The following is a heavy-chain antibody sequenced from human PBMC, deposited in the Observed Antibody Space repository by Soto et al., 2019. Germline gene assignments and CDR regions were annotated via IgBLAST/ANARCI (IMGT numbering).Heavy chain of an antibody. CDR3: AKRTVGWYFDL. CDR2: ISGSGGST. D-gene: IGHD4-17*01. Sequence: EVQLLESGGGLVQPGGSLRLSCAASGFTFSSYAMNWVRQAPGKGLEWVSVISGSGGSTYYADAVKGRFTISRDNSKNTRYLQMNSLRAEDTVVYYCAKRTVGWYFDLWGRGTLVTVSS. V-gene: IGHV3-23*01. CDR1: GFTFSSYA. J-gene: IGHJ2*01.